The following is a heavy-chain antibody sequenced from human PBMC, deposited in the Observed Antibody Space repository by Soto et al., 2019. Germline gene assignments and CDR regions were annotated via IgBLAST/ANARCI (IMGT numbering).Heavy chain of an antibody. D-gene: IGHD4-17*01. J-gene: IGHJ4*02. CDR1: GGTFSSYT. CDR2: IIPILGIA. CDR3: ARGVYGDYGGTFDY. Sequence: QVQLVQSGAEVKKPGCSVKVSCKASGGTFSSYTISWVRQAPGQGLEWMGRIIPILGIANYAQKFQGRVTITADKSASTAYMELSSLRSEDTAVYYCARGVYGDYGGTFDYWGQGTLVTVSS. V-gene: IGHV1-69*02.